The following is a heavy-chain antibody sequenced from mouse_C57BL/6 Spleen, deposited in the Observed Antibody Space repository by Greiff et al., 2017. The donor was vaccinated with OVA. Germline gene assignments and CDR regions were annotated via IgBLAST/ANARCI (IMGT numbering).Heavy chain of an antibody. CDR1: GYTFTDYY. Sequence: EVKLQESGPELVKPGASVKISCKASGYTFTDYYMNWVKQSHGKSLEWIGDINPNNGGTSYNQKFKGKATLTVDKSSSTAYMELRSLTSEDSAVYYCASGSSHWYFDVWGTGTTVTVSS. CDR3: ASGSSHWYFDV. V-gene: IGHV1-26*01. D-gene: IGHD1-1*01. J-gene: IGHJ1*03. CDR2: INPNNGGT.